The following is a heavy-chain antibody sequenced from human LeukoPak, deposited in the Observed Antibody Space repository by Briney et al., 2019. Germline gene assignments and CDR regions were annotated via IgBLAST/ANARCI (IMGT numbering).Heavy chain of an antibody. V-gene: IGHV4-39*01. CDR3: ARLRDYYYNYMDV. CDR2: IYYSGST. CDR1: GGSISSYY. J-gene: IGHJ6*03. Sequence: SETLSLTCTVSGGSISSYYWSWIRQPPGKGLEWIGSIYYSGSTYYNPSLKSRVTISVDTSKIQISLKLNSVTAADTAVYYCARLRDYYYNYMDVWGKGTTVTISS.